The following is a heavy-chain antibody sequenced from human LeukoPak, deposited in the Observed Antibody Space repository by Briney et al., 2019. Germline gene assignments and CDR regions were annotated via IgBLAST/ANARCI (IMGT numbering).Heavy chain of an antibody. J-gene: IGHJ4*02. CDR1: GFTFSSYA. Sequence: PGGSLRLSCAASGFTFSSYAMNWVRQAPGKGLEWVSFISGSGDITYYADSVKGRFTVSRDNSKNTLYLQMNRLRAEDTAVYYCAKSRGESRGASNYWGQGTLVTVSS. CDR3: AKSRGESRGASNY. CDR2: ISGSGDIT. D-gene: IGHD1-26*01. V-gene: IGHV3-23*01.